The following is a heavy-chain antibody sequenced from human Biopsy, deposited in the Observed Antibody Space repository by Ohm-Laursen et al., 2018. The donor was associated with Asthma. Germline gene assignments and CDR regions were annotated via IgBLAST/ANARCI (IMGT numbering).Heavy chain of an antibody. CDR3: ARGDTGGWSQYYFDY. V-gene: IGHV3-33*01. CDR2: IWYDGSNT. J-gene: IGHJ4*02. CDR1: GFTFSSYG. Sequence: SLRLSCAASGFTFSSYGMHWVRQAPGKGLEWVAIIWYDGSNTYYADSVKGRFTISRDNSKNTLYLQMNSLRAEDTAVYYCARGDTGGWSQYYFDYWGQGTLVTVSS. D-gene: IGHD2-8*02.